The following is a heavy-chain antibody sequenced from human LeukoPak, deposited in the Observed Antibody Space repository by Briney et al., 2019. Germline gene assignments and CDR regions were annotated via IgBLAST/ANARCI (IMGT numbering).Heavy chain of an antibody. Sequence: QPGGSLRLSCAASGFTFSSYEMNWVRQAPGKGLEWVSYISSSGSTIYYADSVKGRFTISRDNAKNSLYLQMNSLRAEDTAVYSCARDSLRYCSGDSCYYNYWGQGTLVTVSS. V-gene: IGHV3-48*03. D-gene: IGHD2-15*01. CDR3: ARDSLRYCSGDSCYYNY. J-gene: IGHJ4*02. CDR1: GFTFSSYE. CDR2: ISSSGSTI.